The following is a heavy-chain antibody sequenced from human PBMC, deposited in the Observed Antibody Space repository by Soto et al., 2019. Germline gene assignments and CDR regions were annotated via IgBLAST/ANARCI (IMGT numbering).Heavy chain of an antibody. CDR1: GYTYTGYY. D-gene: IGHD3-10*01. V-gene: IGHV1-2*04. CDR3: ARELITMVRGVIINYGMDV. Sequence: ASVKVSCKASGYTYTGYYMHWVRQAPGQGLEWMGWINPNSGGTNYAQKFRGWVTMTRDTSISTAYMELSRLRSDDTAVYYCARELITMVRGVIINYGMDVWGQGTTVTVSS. J-gene: IGHJ6*02. CDR2: INPNSGGT.